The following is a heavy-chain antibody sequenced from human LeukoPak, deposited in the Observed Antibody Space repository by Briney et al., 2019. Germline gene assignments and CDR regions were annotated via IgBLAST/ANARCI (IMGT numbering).Heavy chain of an antibody. J-gene: IGHJ4*02. V-gene: IGHV3-23*01. D-gene: IGHD3-10*01. Sequence: GGSLRLSCAASGFTFSSYAMSWVRQAPGKGLEWVSAISGSGGGTYYADSVKGRFTISRDNSKNTLYLQMNSLRAEDTAVYYCAKDRITMVRGVIRGDYWGQGTLVTVSS. CDR1: GFTFSSYA. CDR2: ISGSGGGT. CDR3: AKDRITMVRGVIRGDY.